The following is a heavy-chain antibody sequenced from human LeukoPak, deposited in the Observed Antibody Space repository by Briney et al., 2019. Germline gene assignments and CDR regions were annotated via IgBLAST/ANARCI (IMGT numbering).Heavy chain of an antibody. CDR1: GFTCSNYA. CDR3: AKGRGSVTAALDY. J-gene: IGHJ4*02. V-gene: IGHV3-23*01. D-gene: IGHD2-21*02. Sequence: GGSLRLSCAASGFTCSNYAMSWVRQAPGKGLEWVSGMSGSGDSTDYADSVKGRFAISRDNSENTFYLQMNSLRVEDTAVYFCAKGRGSVTAALDYWGQGTLVTVSS. CDR2: MSGSGDST.